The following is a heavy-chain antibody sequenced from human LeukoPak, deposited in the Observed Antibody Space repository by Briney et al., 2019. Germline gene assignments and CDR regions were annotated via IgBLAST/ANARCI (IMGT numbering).Heavy chain of an antibody. D-gene: IGHD6-19*01. CDR3: AKARSGWYWGDY. CDR2: ITNSGSGT. CDR1: GFTFTSYA. Sequence: GGSLRLSCAASGFTFTSYAMNWVRQAPGKGLEWVSCITNSGSGTYYADSVKGRFTISRDNSKNTLYLQMNSLRAEDTAVYYCAKARSGWYWGDYWGQGTLVTVSS. J-gene: IGHJ4*02. V-gene: IGHV3-23*01.